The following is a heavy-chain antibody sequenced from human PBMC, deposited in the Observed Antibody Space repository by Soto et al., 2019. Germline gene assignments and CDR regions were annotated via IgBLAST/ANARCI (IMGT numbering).Heavy chain of an antibody. CDR3: ARYCNGGSCYTSGLDV. Sequence: EVQVVESGGSLVQPGGSLRLSCAASGFTFSTYHMNWVRQAAGKGLEWVSYISSSGTSIYYADSVKGRFTISRDNAKNSLFLQMNSLTVEDTAVYYCARYCNGGSCYTSGLDVWGLGTTVIVSS. D-gene: IGHD2-15*01. V-gene: IGHV3-48*01. J-gene: IGHJ6*02. CDR1: GFTFSTYH. CDR2: ISSSGTSI.